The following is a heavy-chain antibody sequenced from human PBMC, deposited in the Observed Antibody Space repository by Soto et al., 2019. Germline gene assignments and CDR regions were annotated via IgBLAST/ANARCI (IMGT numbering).Heavy chain of an antibody. J-gene: IGHJ5*02. V-gene: IGHV4-30-4*01. CDR2: IYYSGST. CDR3: ARVEYEYWSSTSCYPGNWFDP. D-gene: IGHD2-2*01. CDR1: GGTIISGDDY. Sequence: PSEPQSLTCTVSGGTIISGDDYWSWIRQPPGKGLEWIGYIYYSGSTYYNPSLKSRVTISVDTSKNQFSLKLGSVTAPDTAVYYCARVEYEYWSSTSCYPGNWFDPWGKGTLVTVSS.